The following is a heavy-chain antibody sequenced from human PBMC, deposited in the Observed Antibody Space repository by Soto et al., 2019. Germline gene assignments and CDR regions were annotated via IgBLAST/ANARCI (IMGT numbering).Heavy chain of an antibody. V-gene: IGHV3-9*01. Sequence: EVQLVESGGGLVQPGRSLRLSCAASGFSFDDYAMHWVRQAPGKGLEWVSGISWNSGSTGHADSLKGRFTISRDNAKSSLYLQMNSLRVEDTALYYCAKDRYDYYGSGGNYGMDVWGQGTTVTVSS. D-gene: IGHD3-10*01. CDR1: GFSFDDYA. J-gene: IGHJ6*02. CDR3: AKDRYDYYGSGGNYGMDV. CDR2: ISWNSGST.